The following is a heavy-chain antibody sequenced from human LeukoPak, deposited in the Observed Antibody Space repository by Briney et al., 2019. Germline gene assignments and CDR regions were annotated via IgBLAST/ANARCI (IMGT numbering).Heavy chain of an antibody. CDR1: GFTFDDYA. CDR2: ISWSSGSM. Sequence: GGSLRLSCAASGFTFDDYAMHWVRQAPGKGLEWVSGISWSSGSMGYADSVKGRFTISRDNAKNSLYLQMNSLRAEDTALYYCAKDIGYYDSSGYPLDYWGQGTLVTVSS. D-gene: IGHD3-22*01. CDR3: AKDIGYYDSSGYPLDY. V-gene: IGHV3-9*01. J-gene: IGHJ4*02.